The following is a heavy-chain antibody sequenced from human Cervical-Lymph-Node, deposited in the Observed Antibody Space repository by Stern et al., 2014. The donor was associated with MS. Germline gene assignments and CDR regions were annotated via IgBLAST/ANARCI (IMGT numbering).Heavy chain of an antibody. V-gene: IGHV1-2*02. CDR3: ARGGRGGSQNWFDP. D-gene: IGHD3-10*01. CDR1: GYTFTGYY. J-gene: IGHJ5*02. Sequence: QVQLVQSGAEVKKPGASVKVSCKASGYTFTGYYMHWVRQAPGQGLEWMGWINPNSGGTNYAQKFQGRVTMTRETSHSPAYMDLGRRRSDDTAVYYWARGGRGGSQNWFDPWGQGTLVTASS. CDR2: INPNSGGT.